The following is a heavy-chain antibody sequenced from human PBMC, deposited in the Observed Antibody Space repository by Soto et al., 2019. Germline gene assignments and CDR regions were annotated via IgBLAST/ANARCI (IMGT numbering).Heavy chain of an antibody. CDR1: GGSISSGDYY. CDR2: IYYSGST. CDR3: ARWYSSSWIHYGYFDL. D-gene: IGHD6-13*01. J-gene: IGHJ2*01. Sequence: QVQLQESGPGLVKPSQTLSLTCTVSGGSISSGDYYWSWIRQPPGKGLEWIGYIYYSGSTYYNPSHKSRVTISVDTSKSQFSLKLSSVTDADTAVYYCARWYSSSWIHYGYFDLWGRGTLVTVSS. V-gene: IGHV4-30-4*01.